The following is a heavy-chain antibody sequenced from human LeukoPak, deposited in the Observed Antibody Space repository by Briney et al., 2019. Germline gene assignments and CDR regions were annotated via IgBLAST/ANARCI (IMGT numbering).Heavy chain of an antibody. CDR2: ISSRSDTI. J-gene: IGHJ4*02. Sequence: GGSLRLSCAASEFTFSTYSMNWVRQAPGKGLEWVSYISSRSDTIYYADSVKGRFTISRDNAKNSLYLQMNSLRAEDTAVYYCARRKIEVAGTNYFDYWGQGTLVTVSS. CDR1: EFTFSTYS. V-gene: IGHV3-48*04. CDR3: ARRKIEVAGTNYFDY. D-gene: IGHD6-19*01.